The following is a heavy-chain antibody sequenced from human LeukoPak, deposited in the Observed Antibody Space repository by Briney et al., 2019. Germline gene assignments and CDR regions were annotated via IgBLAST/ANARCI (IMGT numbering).Heavy chain of an antibody. CDR3: ARDTGSGSYLT. CDR2: ISSSSSYI. V-gene: IGHV3-21*04. Sequence: KPGGSLRLSCAASGFTFSSYSMNWVRQAPGKGLEWVSSISSSSSYIYYADSVKGRFTISRDNSKNTLYLQMNSLRAEDTAVYYCARDTGSGSYLTWGQGTLVTVSS. CDR1: GFTFSSYS. D-gene: IGHD3-10*01. J-gene: IGHJ4*02.